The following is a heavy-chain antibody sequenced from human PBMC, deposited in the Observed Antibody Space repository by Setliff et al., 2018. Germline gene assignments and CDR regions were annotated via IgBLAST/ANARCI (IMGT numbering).Heavy chain of an antibody. D-gene: IGHD1-26*01. CDR1: GGSISSHY. Sequence: SETLSLTCTVSGGSISSHYWSWIRQPPGRGLEWIGSIYYSGSTNYNPSLKSRVTISVDTSKNQFSLKLSSVTAADTAVYYCAAKASGSFDYWGQGTLVTVSS. CDR2: IYYSGST. CDR3: AAKASGSFDY. J-gene: IGHJ4*02. V-gene: IGHV4-59*11.